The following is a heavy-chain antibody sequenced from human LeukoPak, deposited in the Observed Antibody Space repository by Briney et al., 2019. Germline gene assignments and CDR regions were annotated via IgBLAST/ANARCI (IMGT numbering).Heavy chain of an antibody. D-gene: IGHD2-15*01. CDR2: ISSSSDTI. V-gene: IGHV3-48*01. Sequence: GGSLRLSCAASGFTFSSYSMNWVRQAPGKGLEWVSYISSSSDTIYYADSVKGRFTISRDNAKRSLYLQMNSLRAEDTAVYYCAKSFGYCSGGSCYHHFDYWGQGTLVTVSS. J-gene: IGHJ4*02. CDR1: GFTFSSYS. CDR3: AKSFGYCSGGSCYHHFDY.